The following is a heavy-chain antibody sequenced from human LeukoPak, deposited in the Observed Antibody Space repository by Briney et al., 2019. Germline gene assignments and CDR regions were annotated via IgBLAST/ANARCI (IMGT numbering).Heavy chain of an antibody. CDR2: ISSSGSTI. CDR1: GFTLSSYE. D-gene: IGHD6-13*01. Sequence: GGSLRLSCAASGFTLSSYEMNWVRQAPGKGLEWVSYISSSGSTIYYADSVKGRFTISRDNAKNSLYLQMNSLRAEDTAVYYCARVGSPYSSSWYLPSYYFDYWGQGTLVTVSS. CDR3: ARVGSPYSSSWYLPSYYFDY. V-gene: IGHV3-48*03. J-gene: IGHJ4*02.